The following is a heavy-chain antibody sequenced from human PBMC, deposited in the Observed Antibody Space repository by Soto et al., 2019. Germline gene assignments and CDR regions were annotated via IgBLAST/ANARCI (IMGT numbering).Heavy chain of an antibody. Sequence: SETLSLTCSVSGGSVSDKTYYWSWIRQPPGKRLEWIGYVYYSGTTNYNPSLKSRVTISVDLSKNRFSLRLSSVTTADTALYYCARTTAVPNTLRSGYFFDYWGQGTLVTVSS. D-gene: IGHD4-17*01. J-gene: IGHJ4*02. CDR1: GGSVSDKTYY. CDR2: VYYSGTT. V-gene: IGHV4-61*01. CDR3: ARTTAVPNTLRSGYFFDY.